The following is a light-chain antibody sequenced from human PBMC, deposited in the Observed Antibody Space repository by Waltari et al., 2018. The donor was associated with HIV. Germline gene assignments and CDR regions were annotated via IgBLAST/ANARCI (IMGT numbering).Light chain of an antibody. Sequence: DIQMTQSPSSLSASVGDRVTITCRASQGIRNGLGWYQQKPGKAPKRLIYPASTLQSGVPSRFSGSGSGTEFTLTISSLQPEDFATYYCLQHHSYPLTFGQGTKVDIK. V-gene: IGKV1-17*01. J-gene: IGKJ1*01. CDR3: LQHHSYPLT. CDR1: QGIRNG. CDR2: PAS.